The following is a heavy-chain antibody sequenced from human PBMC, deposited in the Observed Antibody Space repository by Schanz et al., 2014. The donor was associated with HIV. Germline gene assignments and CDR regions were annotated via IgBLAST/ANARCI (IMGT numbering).Heavy chain of an antibody. CDR3: ARWESGGSGGSCYWGYYGMDV. Sequence: QVQLVQSGAEVKKPGASVKVSCKASGYTFTSYAINWVRQAPGQGLEWMGWISAYKANTNYAQKLQGRVTMTTDTSTTTAYMELRRLRSNDTAVYYGARWESGGSGGSCYWGYYGMDVWGQGTTVTVSS. V-gene: IGHV1-18*01. J-gene: IGHJ6*02. CDR1: GYTFTSYA. D-gene: IGHD2-15*01. CDR2: ISAYKANT.